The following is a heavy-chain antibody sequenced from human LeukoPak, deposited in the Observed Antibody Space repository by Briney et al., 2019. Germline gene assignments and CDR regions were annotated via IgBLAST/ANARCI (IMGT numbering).Heavy chain of an antibody. CDR3: AIASSHRIAAGGDY. CDR1: GFTFSNYW. Sequence: GGSLRLSCAASGFTFSNYWEHWVRQGPGEGLVWVSRINSDGSSRNYADSVKGRFTISRDNAKNTLYLQMNSLRAEDTAVYYCAIASSHRIAAGGDYWGQGTLVTVSS. V-gene: IGHV3-74*01. J-gene: IGHJ4*02. CDR2: INSDGSSR. D-gene: IGHD6-13*01.